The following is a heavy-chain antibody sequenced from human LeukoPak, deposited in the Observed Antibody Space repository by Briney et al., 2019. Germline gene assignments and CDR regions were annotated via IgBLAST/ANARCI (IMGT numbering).Heavy chain of an antibody. CDR3: ARVDGTH. CDR2: INHSGST. J-gene: IGHJ4*02. CDR1: GGSISSGGYS. Sequence: SETLSLTCAVSGGSISSGGYSWSWIRQPPGKGLEWIGEINHSGSTNYNPSLKSRVTISVDTSKNQFSLKLSSVTAADTAVYYCARVDGTHWGQGTLVTVSS. V-gene: IGHV4-34*01. D-gene: IGHD3-9*01.